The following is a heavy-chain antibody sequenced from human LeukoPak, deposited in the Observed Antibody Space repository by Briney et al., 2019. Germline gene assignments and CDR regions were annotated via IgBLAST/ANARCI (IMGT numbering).Heavy chain of an antibody. V-gene: IGHV1-69*05. J-gene: IGHJ4*02. CDR3: ATGSVLPAAIRDYFDY. CDR1: GGTFSSYA. Sequence: SVKVSCKASGGTFSSYAISWVRQAPGQGLEWMGGIIPIFGTANYAQKFQGRVTMTTDTSTSTVYMELRSLRSDDTAVYYCATGSVLPAAIRDYFDYWGQGTLVTVSS. CDR2: IIPIFGTA. D-gene: IGHD2-2*02.